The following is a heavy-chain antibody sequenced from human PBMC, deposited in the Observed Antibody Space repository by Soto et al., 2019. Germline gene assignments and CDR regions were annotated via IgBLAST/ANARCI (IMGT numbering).Heavy chain of an antibody. J-gene: IGHJ4*02. Sequence: QVQLVESGGGVVQPGRSLRLSCVXSEFTFSIYAMHWVRQAPGKGLEWVAIISFDGSNKYCADSVKGRFTISRDNSKSTLYLQMNSLRAEDTAVYYCAKGRRALTMDYFDYWGQGTLVTVSS. CDR2: ISFDGSNK. V-gene: IGHV3-30*18. CDR1: EFTFSIYA. CDR3: AKGRRALTMDYFDY. D-gene: IGHD3-10*01.